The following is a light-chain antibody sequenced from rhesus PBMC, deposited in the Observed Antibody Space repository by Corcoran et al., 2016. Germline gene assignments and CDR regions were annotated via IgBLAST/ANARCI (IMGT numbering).Light chain of an antibody. V-gene: IGKV1-22*01. Sequence: DIQMTQSPSSLSVPLGDTVTITRRASQDINSWLAWYQQTSGKAPKRLIYGAFQLQTGGPSRFSGIGSGTDFSLTINSLQSEGFATYYCQQYSTRPFTFVPGTKLGIK. CDR1: QDINSW. CDR3: QQYSTRPFT. CDR2: GAF. J-gene: IGKJ3*01.